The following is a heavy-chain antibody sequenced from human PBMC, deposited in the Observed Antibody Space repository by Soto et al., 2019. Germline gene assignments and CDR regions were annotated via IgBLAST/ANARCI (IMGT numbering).Heavy chain of an antibody. CDR2: INPSGGST. J-gene: IGHJ6*03. CDR1: GYTFTSYY. V-gene: IGHV1-46*03. Sequence: QVQLVQSGAEVKKPGASVTVSCTASGYTFTSYYIHWVRQAPGQGLEWMGIINPSGGSTSYAQKFQDRVTMTRDTSTSTVYMEVGGLGSEDTAVYYCARDQEPSTLYYDYYYMDVWGKGTTVTVSS. CDR3: ARDQEPSTLYYDYYYMDV.